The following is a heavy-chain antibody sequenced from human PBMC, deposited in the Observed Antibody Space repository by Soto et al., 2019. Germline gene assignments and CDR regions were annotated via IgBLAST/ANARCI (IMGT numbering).Heavy chain of an antibody. CDR1: GFTFSSYG. V-gene: IGHV3-30*03. Sequence: QVQLVESGGGVVQPGRSLRLSCAASGFTFSSYGMHWVRQAPGKGLEWVAVISYDGSNKYYADSVKGRFTISRDNSKNTLYLQMNSLRAEDSAVYYCTTVVRPSGTFVPYWGQGTLVTVSS. CDR3: TTVVRPSGTFVPY. CDR2: ISYDGSNK. D-gene: IGHD6-13*01. J-gene: IGHJ4*02.